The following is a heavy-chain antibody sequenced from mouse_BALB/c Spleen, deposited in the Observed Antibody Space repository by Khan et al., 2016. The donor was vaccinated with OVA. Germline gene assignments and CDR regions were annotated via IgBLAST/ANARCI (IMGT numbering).Heavy chain of an antibody. J-gene: IGHJ2*01. CDR1: GYSLTRYG. V-gene: IGHV2-9*02. CDR3: ARSKYLVRY. CDR2: IWAGGST. Sequence: QVQLKESGPGLVAPSQSLSITCTVYGYSLTRYGVHWVRQPPGKGLEWLGLIWAGGSTNYNSALMPRLSISIDKSKSLVFLIMNRLQTEDTALYYCARSKYLVRYWGQGTTLTVSS.